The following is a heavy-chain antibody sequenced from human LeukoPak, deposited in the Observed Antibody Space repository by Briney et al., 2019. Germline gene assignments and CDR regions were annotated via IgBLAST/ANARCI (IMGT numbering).Heavy chain of an antibody. CDR2: MNPNSGNT. Sequence: ASVKASCKASGYTFTSYDINWVRQATGQGLEWLGWMNPNSGNTGYAQKFQGRVTMTSDTSIDTAYMELSSLRSEDTAVYYCATELRWKEYWGQGTLVTVSS. J-gene: IGHJ4*02. CDR1: GYTFTSYD. D-gene: IGHD4-23*01. V-gene: IGHV1-8*01. CDR3: ATELRWKEY.